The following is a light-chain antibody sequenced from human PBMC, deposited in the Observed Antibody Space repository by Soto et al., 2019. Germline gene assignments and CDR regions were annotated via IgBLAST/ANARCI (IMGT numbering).Light chain of an antibody. CDR3: SSYTSSSTLVV. Sequence: QSVLTQPASVSGSPGQSITISCTGTSSDVGGYNYVSWYQQHPGKAPKLMIYDVSNRPSGVSNRFSGSKSGNTASLTIFGLQAEDEADYYCSSYTSSSTLVVFGGGTKVTVL. CDR1: SSDVGGYNY. V-gene: IGLV2-14*01. CDR2: DVS. J-gene: IGLJ2*01.